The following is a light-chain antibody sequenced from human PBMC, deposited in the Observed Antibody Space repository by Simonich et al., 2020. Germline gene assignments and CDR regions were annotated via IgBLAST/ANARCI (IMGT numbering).Light chain of an antibody. J-gene: IGLJ2*01. Sequence: QSALTQPASVSGSPGQSITISCTGTSSDVGGYNYVSWYQQHPGKAPKLMIYDVINRPSGVLNRFSGSKSGNTASLTISGLQAEDEADYYCSSYTSSSTPVVFGGGTKLTVL. CDR3: SSYTSSSTPVV. V-gene: IGLV2-14*03. CDR1: SSDVGGYNY. CDR2: DVI.